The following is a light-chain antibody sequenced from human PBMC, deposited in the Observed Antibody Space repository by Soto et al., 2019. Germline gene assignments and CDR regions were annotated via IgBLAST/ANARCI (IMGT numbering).Light chain of an antibody. CDR3: QQYGNSPYP. V-gene: IGKV3-20*01. CDR1: QSISRRV. CDR2: GAS. Sequence: EIVLMQSPGTLSLSPGERATRSCRARQSISRRVLARYQQNRGHDPRILMYGASSTTTGIPDRFSGTGSGTDFTLTISRLEPEDFAVYYCQQYGNSPYPFGLGTKVDIK. J-gene: IGKJ2*01.